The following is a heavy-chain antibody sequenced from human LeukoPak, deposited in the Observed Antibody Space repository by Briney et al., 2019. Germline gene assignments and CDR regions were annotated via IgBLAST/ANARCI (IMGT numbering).Heavy chain of an antibody. D-gene: IGHD2-2*01. CDR3: AKCSRPATLYGFDI. CDR1: GFTFSSYG. J-gene: IGHJ3*02. V-gene: IGHV3-30*18. CDR2: ISYDGSNK. Sequence: GRSLRLSCAASGFTFSSYGMHWVRQAPGKGLEWVAVISYDGSNKYYADSVKGRFTISRDNSKNTLYLQMNSLRAEDTAVFYCAKCSRPATLYGFDIWGQGTMVTVSS.